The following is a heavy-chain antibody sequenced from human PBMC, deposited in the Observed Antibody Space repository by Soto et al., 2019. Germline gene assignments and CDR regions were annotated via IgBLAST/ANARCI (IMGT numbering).Heavy chain of an antibody. CDR1: GFTFSDYA. V-gene: IGHV3-49*03. D-gene: IGHD1-26*01. Sequence: GGSLRLSCTASGFTFSDYAMSWFRQAPGKGLEWVGFIRSKAYGGTPEYAAAVKGRCTVSRDDSKSTAYLQMNGLKAEDTAVYYCXRDAYSGNYYGGPFFDYWGQGIVVTVSS. CDR2: IRSKAYGGTP. J-gene: IGHJ4*02. CDR3: XRDAYSGNYYGGPFFDY.